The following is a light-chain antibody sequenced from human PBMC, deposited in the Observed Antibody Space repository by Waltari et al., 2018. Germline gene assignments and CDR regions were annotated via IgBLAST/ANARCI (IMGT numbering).Light chain of an antibody. Sequence: EIVMTQSPATLSVSPGERVTLSCRASQYIGPNLAWYQQKPGQAPRLLIYTASTRATGIPARFSGSGSGTDFTLTISGLQSEDFAVYYCEQYNNWPPCTFGQGTRLEI. CDR3: EQYNNWPPCT. CDR1: QYIGPN. J-gene: IGKJ2*02. CDR2: TAS. V-gene: IGKV3D-15*01.